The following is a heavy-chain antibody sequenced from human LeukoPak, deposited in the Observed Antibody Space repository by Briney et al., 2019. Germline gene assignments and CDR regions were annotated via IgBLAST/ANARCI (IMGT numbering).Heavy chain of an antibody. D-gene: IGHD2-15*01. J-gene: IGHJ5*02. V-gene: IGHV1-24*01. Sequence: ASVKVSCKVSGYTLTELSMHWVRQAPGKGLEWMGGFDPEDGKTIFAQKFQGRVTMTEDTSTDTAYMELSSLRSEDTAVYYCATLFTSYCSGGSCYPNWFDPWGQGTLVTVSS. CDR1: GYTLTELS. CDR2: FDPEDGKT. CDR3: ATLFTSYCSGGSCYPNWFDP.